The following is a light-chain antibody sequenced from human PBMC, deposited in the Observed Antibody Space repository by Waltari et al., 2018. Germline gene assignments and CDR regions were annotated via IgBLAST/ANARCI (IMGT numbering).Light chain of an antibody. CDR1: RSISGY. V-gene: IGKV1-39*01. J-gene: IGKJ4*01. CDR2: AAS. Sequence: DIQMTQSPSSLSASVGDRVTITCRASRSISGYLNWYQQKPGKAPKLLIYAASNLHSGVPSRFSAGTSGTDFTLTISSLQPEDFATYYCQQSYSTPLTFGGGTKVEIK. CDR3: QQSYSTPLT.